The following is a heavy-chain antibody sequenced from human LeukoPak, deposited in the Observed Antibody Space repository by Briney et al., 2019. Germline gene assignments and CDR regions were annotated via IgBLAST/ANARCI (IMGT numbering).Heavy chain of an antibody. V-gene: IGHV4-34*01. CDR1: GGSFSGYY. CDR3: ARVNRSTMIVVVYFDY. CDR2: INHSGST. J-gene: IGHJ4*02. Sequence: SGTLSLTCAVYGGSFSGYYWSWIRQPPGKGLEWIGEINHSGSTNYNPSLKSRVTISVDTSKNQFSLKLSSVTAADTAVYYCARVNRSTMIVVVYFDYWGQGTLVTVSS. D-gene: IGHD3-22*01.